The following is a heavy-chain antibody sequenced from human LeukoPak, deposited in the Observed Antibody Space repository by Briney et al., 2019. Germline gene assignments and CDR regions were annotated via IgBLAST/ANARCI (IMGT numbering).Heavy chain of an antibody. CDR3: ARNYYDSSGYKPYWYFDL. CDR2: IYHSGST. J-gene: IGHJ2*01. D-gene: IGHD3-22*01. V-gene: IGHV4-30-2*01. CDR1: GCSISSGGYS. Sequence: PSQTLSLTCAVSGCSISSGGYSWSWIRQPPGKGLEWIGYIYHSGSTYYNPSLKSRVTISVDRSKNQFSLKLSSVTAADTAVYYCARNYYDSSGYKPYWYFDLWGRGTLVTVSS.